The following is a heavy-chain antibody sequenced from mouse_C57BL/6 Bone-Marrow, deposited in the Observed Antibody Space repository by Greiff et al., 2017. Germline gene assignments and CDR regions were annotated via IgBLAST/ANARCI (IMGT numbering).Heavy chain of an antibody. V-gene: IGHV1-55*01. Sequence: VQLQESGAELVKPGASVKMSCKASGYTFTSYWITWVKQRPGQGLEWIGDIYPGSGSTNYNEKFKSKATLTVDTSSSTAYMQLSSLTSEDSAVYYCARSNYGSSFTGDYWGQGTTLTVSS. D-gene: IGHD1-1*01. CDR1: GYTFTSYW. CDR3: ARSNYGSSFTGDY. J-gene: IGHJ2*01. CDR2: IYPGSGST.